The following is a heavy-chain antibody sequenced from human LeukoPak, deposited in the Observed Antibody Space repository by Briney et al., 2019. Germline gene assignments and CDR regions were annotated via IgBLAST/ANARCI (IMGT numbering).Heavy chain of an antibody. CDR2: IIPIFGTA. V-gene: IGHV1-69*13. D-gene: IGHD3-10*01. CDR3: ARAYGSMGKFDY. J-gene: IGHJ4*02. Sequence: GASVKVSCKASGGTFSSYAISWVRQAPGQGLEWMGGIIPIFGTANYAQKFQGRVTITADESTSTAYMELSSLRSEDTAVYYCARAYGSMGKFDYWGQGTLVTVSS. CDR1: GGTFSSYA.